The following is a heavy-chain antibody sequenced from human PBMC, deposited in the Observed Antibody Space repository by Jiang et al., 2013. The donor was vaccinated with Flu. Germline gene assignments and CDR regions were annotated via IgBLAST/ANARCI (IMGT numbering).Heavy chain of an antibody. Sequence: GSLRLSCAASGFTFSSYEMNWVRQAPGKGLEWVSYISSSGSTIYYADSVKGRFTISRDNAKNSLYLQMNSLRAEDTAVYYCARGYYDSSGYLGYWGQGTLVTVSS. CDR2: ISSSGSTI. D-gene: IGHD3-22*01. V-gene: IGHV3-48*03. J-gene: IGHJ4*02. CDR3: ARGYYDSSGYLGY. CDR1: GFTFSSYE.